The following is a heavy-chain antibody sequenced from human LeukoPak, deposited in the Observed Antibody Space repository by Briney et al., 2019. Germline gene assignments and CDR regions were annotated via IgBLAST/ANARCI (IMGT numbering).Heavy chain of an antibody. V-gene: IGHV4-4*07. J-gene: IGHJ4*02. CDR2: IYASGNT. Sequence: SETLSLTCAVSGGSISNYYWSWIRQPAGKGLEWIGRIYASGNTKYSPSLKSRVSMSVDASKNQFSLKLNSVTAADTAVYYCARDATGLGNYFNYWGQRTLVTVSS. CDR3: ARDATGLGNYFNY. D-gene: IGHD7-27*01. CDR1: GGSISNYY.